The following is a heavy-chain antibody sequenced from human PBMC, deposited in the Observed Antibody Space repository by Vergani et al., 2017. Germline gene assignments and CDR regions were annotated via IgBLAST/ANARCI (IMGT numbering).Heavy chain of an antibody. CDR2: TWYYGNNK. CDR3: ARDLRLLYNRFDP. V-gene: IGHV3-33*01. Sequence: QVQLVESGGGVVQPGRSLRLSCAASGFTFNQYGLHWVRQAPGKGLEWVAVTWYYGNNKQYADSVKGRVTIYRENSKRTMYLQMNSLRDEDTGVYYCARDLRLLYNRFDPWGQGTLVTVSS. J-gene: IGHJ5*02. CDR1: GFTFNQYG. D-gene: IGHD1-14*01.